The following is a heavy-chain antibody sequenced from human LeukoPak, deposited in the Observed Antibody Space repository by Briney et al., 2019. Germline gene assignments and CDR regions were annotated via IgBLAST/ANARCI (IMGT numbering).Heavy chain of an antibody. CDR3: ARAWLQLLYGMDV. V-gene: IGHV3-33*01. CDR2: IWYDGSNK. D-gene: IGHD5-18*01. CDR1: GLTFSSYG. Sequence: GGSLRLSCAASGLTFSSYGMHWVRQAPGKGLEWVAVIWYDGSNKYYADSVKGRFTISRDNSKNTLYLQMNSLRAEDTAVYYCARAWLQLLYGMDVWGQGTTVTVSS. J-gene: IGHJ6*02.